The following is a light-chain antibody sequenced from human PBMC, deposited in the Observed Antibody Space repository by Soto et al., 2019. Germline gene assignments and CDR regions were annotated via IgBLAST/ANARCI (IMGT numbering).Light chain of an antibody. CDR1: SSNIGSNY. V-gene: IGLV1-47*01. CDR2: EVR. Sequence: QSVLTQPPSASGTPGQRVTISCSGSSSNIGSNYVYWYQQLPGKAPRLIFYEVRNRPSGIPLRFSASKSVNTASLTISGLQAEDEAHYYCSSFTSKSTLIFGGGTKLTVL. CDR3: SSFTSKSTLI. J-gene: IGLJ2*01.